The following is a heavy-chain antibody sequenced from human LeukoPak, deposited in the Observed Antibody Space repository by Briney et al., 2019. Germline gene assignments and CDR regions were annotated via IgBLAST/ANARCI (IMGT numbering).Heavy chain of an antibody. CDR1: DGSFSGYY. Sequence: SETLSLTCAVYDGSFSGYYWSWIRQPPGKGLEWIGEINHSGSANYNPSLKSRVTISVDTSKNQFSLKLSSVTAADTAVYYCARNLLGYCSSTSCYKSPYFDYWGQGTLVTVSS. J-gene: IGHJ4*02. CDR3: ARNLLGYCSSTSCYKSPYFDY. D-gene: IGHD2-2*02. V-gene: IGHV4-34*01. CDR2: INHSGSA.